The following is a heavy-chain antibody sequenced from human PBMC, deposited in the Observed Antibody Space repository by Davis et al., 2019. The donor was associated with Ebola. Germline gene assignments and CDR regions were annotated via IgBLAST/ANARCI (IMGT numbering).Heavy chain of an antibody. CDR3: ARAAFGYNSGWYADY. Sequence: ASVKVSCKASGFTLTNYAMHWVRQAPGQRLEWMGWIHGGNGNRKYSQKFQGRVTITMDTSASTAYMELSSLRSEDTAVYYCARAAFGYNSGWYADYWGQGTLVTVSS. CDR2: IHGGNGNR. D-gene: IGHD6-19*01. J-gene: IGHJ4*02. CDR1: GFTLTNYA. V-gene: IGHV1-3*01.